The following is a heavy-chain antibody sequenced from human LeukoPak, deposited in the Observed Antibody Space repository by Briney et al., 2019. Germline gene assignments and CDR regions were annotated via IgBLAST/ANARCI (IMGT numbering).Heavy chain of an antibody. D-gene: IGHD3-10*01. CDR3: ARDYGSGLLWFGEFDY. V-gene: IGHV3-7*01. Sequence: GGSLRLSXAASGFTFSSYWMSWVRQAPGKGLEWVANIKQDGSEKYYVDSVKGRFTISRDNAKNSLYLQMNSLRAEDTAVYYCARDYGSGLLWFGEFDYWGQGTLVTVSS. CDR2: IKQDGSEK. J-gene: IGHJ4*02. CDR1: GFTFSSYW.